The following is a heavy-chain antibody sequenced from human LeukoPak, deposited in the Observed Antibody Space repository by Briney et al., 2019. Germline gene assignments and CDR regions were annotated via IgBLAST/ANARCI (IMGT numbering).Heavy chain of an antibody. CDR2: IYYSGST. CDR3: ARENYYYDSSGYYLYYFDY. CDR1: GGSISSYY. Sequence: SETLSLTCTVSGGSISSYYWSWIRQPPGKGLEWIGYIYYSGSTNYNPSLKSRVTISVDTSKNQFSLKLSSVTAADTAVYYCARENYYYDSSGYYLYYFDYWGQGTLVTVSS. J-gene: IGHJ4*02. D-gene: IGHD3-22*01. V-gene: IGHV4-59*01.